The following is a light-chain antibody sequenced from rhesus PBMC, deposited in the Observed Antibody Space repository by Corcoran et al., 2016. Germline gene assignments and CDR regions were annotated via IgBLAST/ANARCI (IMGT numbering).Light chain of an antibody. V-gene: IGKV1-22*01. CDR3: QQYSTTPWT. J-gene: IGKJ1*01. Sequence: DIQMTQSPSSLSASVGDTVTITCRASQGISSWLAWYQQKPGTAPKLLIYKASSLQSGVPSRFRGSRSGTDFTLTSSSLQSEDFATYYCQQYSTTPWTFGQGTKVEIK. CDR2: KAS. CDR1: QGISSW.